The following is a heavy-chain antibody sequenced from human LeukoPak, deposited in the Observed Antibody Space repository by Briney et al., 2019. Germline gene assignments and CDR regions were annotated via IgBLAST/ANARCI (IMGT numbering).Heavy chain of an antibody. CDR3: ARAVRITMIVAD. D-gene: IGHD3-22*01. CDR1: GSGFAFAGAW. V-gene: IGHV3-74*01. Sequence: GGSLRLSCAASGSGFAFAGAWMHWVRQVPGEGPEWVSLISADGIRTTYADSVKGRFIISRDNSKNTLYLQMNSLRAEDTAVYYCARAVRITMIVADWGQGTLVTASS. CDR2: ISADGIRT. J-gene: IGHJ4*02.